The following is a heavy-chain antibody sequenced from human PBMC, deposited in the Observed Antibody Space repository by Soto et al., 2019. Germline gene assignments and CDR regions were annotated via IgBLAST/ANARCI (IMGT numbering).Heavy chain of an antibody. CDR3: ACTHSGSYYGAFDI. V-gene: IGHV4-39*01. D-gene: IGHD1-26*01. Sequence: PSGTLSLTCTVSGGSISSSSYYWGWIRQPPGKGLEWIGSIYYSGSTYYNPSLKSRVTISVDTSKNQFSLKLSSVTAADTAVYYCACTHSGSYYGAFDIWGQGTMVTVSS. CDR1: GGSISSSSYY. J-gene: IGHJ3*02. CDR2: IYYSGST.